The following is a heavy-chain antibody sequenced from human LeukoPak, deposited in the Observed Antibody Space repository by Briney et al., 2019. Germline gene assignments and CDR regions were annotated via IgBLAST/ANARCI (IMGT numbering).Heavy chain of an antibody. CDR2: IYYSGST. CDR1: GGSISSSSYY. Sequence: SETLSLTCTVSGGSISSSSYYWGWIRQPPGKGLEWIGSIYYSGSTYYNPSLKSRVTISVDTSKNQFSLKLSSVTAADTAVYYSARHFVKARPFDPWGQGTLVTVSS. D-gene: IGHD3-16*02. V-gene: IGHV4-39*01. J-gene: IGHJ5*02. CDR3: ARHFVKARPFDP.